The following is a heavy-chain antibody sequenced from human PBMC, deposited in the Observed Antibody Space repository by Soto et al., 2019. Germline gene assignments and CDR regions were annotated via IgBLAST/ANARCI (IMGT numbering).Heavy chain of an antibody. V-gene: IGHV3-13*01. Sequence: GGSLRLSCAASGFTFSSYDMHWVRQATGKGLEWVSAIGTAGDTYYPGSVKGRFSISRENAKNSLYLQMNSLRAGDTAVYYCARVVPYCSSTSCYSYFDYGGKGPLVTVSS. CDR3: ARVVPYCSSTSCYSYFDY. J-gene: IGHJ4*02. D-gene: IGHD2-2*01. CDR1: GFTFSSYD. CDR2: IGTAGDT.